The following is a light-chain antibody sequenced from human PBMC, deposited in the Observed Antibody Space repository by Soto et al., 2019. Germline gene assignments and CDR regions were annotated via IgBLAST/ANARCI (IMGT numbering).Light chain of an antibody. V-gene: IGKV1-5*01. CDR3: QHHNTYSQT. CDR2: GAS. J-gene: IGKJ1*01. Sequence: DIQLTQSPPTLSASVGDRVTITCRASQSIRYYLAWYQQMPGKAPKVLIYGASSLQSGVPSRFSGSGSGTEFSLTISSLQPDDFATYFCQHHNTYSQTFGQGTKVDIK. CDR1: QSIRYY.